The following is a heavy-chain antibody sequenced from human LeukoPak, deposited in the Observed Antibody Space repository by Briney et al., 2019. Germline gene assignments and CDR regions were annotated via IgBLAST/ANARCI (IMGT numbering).Heavy chain of an antibody. CDR3: ARSQNRARITIFGVVLPRDAFDI. Sequence: PGGSLRLSCAASGFTFSSYAMSWVRQAPGKGLEWIGEINHSGSTNYNPSLKSRVTISVDTSKNQFSLKLSSVTAADTAVYYCARSQNRARITIFGVVLPRDAFDIWGQGTMVTVSS. CDR1: GFTFSSYA. CDR2: INHSGST. D-gene: IGHD3-3*01. V-gene: IGHV4-34*01. J-gene: IGHJ3*02.